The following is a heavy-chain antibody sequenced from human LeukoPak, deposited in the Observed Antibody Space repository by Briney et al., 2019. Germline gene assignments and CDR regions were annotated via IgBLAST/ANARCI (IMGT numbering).Heavy chain of an antibody. Sequence: PSETLSLTCSVSGDSISSYQWWNWVRQSPGKGLEWIGEIHLNGNTNYNPSLKSRVTMSIDKSRNQLSLNLRSVTAADTAIYYCARMMSSAWRQSYLWGQGTLFTVSS. CDR2: IHLNGNT. CDR3: ARMMSSAWRQSYL. V-gene: IGHV4/OR15-8*02. D-gene: IGHD3-22*01. J-gene: IGHJ5*02. CDR1: GDSISSYQW.